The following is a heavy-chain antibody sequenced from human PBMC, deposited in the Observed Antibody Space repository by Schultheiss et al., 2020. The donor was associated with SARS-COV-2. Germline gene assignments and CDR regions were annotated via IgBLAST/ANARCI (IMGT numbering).Heavy chain of an antibody. CDR1: GFPFSTYA. CDR2: ISYDGSTK. D-gene: IGHD2-15*01. J-gene: IGHJ4*02. Sequence: GGSLRLSCAVSGFPFSTYAMHWVRQAPGRGLEWVAVISYDGSTKYYTDSVKGRFTISRDNSKNTLYLQMNSLRPEDTAVYYCARAGSGYCSGGSCSRFDYWGQGTLVTVSS. V-gene: IGHV3-30*04. CDR3: ARAGSGYCSGGSCSRFDY.